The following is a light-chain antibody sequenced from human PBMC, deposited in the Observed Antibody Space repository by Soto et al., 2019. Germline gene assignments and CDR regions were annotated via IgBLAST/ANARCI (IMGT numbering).Light chain of an antibody. V-gene: IGKV3-20*01. Sequence: VLTQSPGALSWPPRERATLSCRASQTVYNGFLAWYQQKPGQAPRLLIYGASSRATGIPDRFSGSGSGTDFTLTISRLEPEDFAVYFCQQYGRSPLTFGGGTKVDIK. CDR3: QQYGRSPLT. CDR1: QTVYNGF. J-gene: IGKJ4*01. CDR2: GAS.